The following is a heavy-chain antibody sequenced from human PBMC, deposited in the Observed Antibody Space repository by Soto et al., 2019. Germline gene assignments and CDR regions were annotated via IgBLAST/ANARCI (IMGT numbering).Heavy chain of an antibody. V-gene: IGHV1-18*01. CDR2: FSAYNGDT. D-gene: IGHD3-10*01. CDR3: ARVPSYLPGDY. J-gene: IGHJ4*02. CDR1: GFTFINYG. Sequence: QVQLVQSGAEVREPGASVTVSCKASGFTFINYGFTWVRQAPGQGLEWMGWFSAYNGDTKIAETLQGRLTLSTDASTNTAYMELRGLMSYDAAIYYCARVPSYLPGDYWGQGTLVTVSS.